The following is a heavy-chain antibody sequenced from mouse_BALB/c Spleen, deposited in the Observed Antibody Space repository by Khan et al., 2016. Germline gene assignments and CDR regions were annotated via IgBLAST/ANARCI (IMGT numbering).Heavy chain of an antibody. CDR1: GFDFRRYW. J-gene: IGHJ3*01. V-gene: IGHV4-1*02. CDR3: ARAGYYGYLAY. Sequence: EVQLVESGGGLVQPGGSLKLSCADSGFDFRRYWMSWVRQAPGKGLEWIGEINTDSRTINYSPSLKDKFTISRDNAKRTLYLQMSKVRSEDTALYYCARAGYYGYLAYWGQGTLVSVSA. D-gene: IGHD1-1*01. CDR2: INTDSRTI.